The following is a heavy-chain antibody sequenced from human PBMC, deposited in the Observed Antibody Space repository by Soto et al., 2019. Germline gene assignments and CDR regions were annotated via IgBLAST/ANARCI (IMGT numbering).Heavy chain of an antibody. CDR2: ISAYNGNT. V-gene: IGHV1-18*01. Sequence: QVQLVQSGAEVKKPGASVKVSCKASGYTFTSYGISWVRQAPGQGLEWMGWISAYNGNTNYAQKLQGRVTMTTDTSTSTGYMELRSLRSDDTAVYYCARTNDFWSGTAGPSDYWGQGTLVTVSS. CDR1: GYTFTSYG. CDR3: ARTNDFWSGTAGPSDY. J-gene: IGHJ4*02. D-gene: IGHD3-3*01.